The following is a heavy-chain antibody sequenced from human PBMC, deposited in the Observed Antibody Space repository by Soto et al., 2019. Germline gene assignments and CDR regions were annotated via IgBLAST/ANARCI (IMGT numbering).Heavy chain of an antibody. V-gene: IGHV4-4*02. CDR1: GDSITGDNW. J-gene: IGHJ6*02. Sequence: QVQLQESGPGLVQPSGTLSLTCAVSGDSITGDNWLSWVRQPPGKGLEWIGEIHHSGATNYNPSLKSRVTISVDKSKNQFSLKLNSVTAADTAMFYCATQGFYRMGVWGRGTTVTVCS. CDR3: ATQGFYRMGV. CDR2: IHHSGAT.